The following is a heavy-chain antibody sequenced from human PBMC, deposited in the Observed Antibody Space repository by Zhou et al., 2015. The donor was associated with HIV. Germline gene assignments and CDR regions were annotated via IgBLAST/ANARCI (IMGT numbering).Heavy chain of an antibody. J-gene: IGHJ2*01. CDR1: GGTFSYA. V-gene: IGHV1-69*06. CDR2: IIPIFGTT. Sequence: QVQLVQSGAEVKKPGSSVKVSCKASGGTFSYAINWVRQAPGQGLEWMGGIIPIFGTTNYAQKFRDRVNISADKSTSTAYMEVRRLTSEDTAMYYCARDRGGSSSSGCVFDLWGRGTL. CDR3: ARDRGGSSSSGCVFDL. D-gene: IGHD6-6*01.